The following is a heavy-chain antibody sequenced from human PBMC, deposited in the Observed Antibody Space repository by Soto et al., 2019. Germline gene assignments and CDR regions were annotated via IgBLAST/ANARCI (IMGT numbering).Heavy chain of an antibody. J-gene: IGHJ4*02. CDR3: ARGQLPARFDV. V-gene: IGHV4-34*01. Sequence: QVKLQQWGAGLLKPSETLSLTCAVYDESFSEYYWTWIRQPPGKGLEWIGEIKRRGSTTYNPALKSRVAISVDTSKKQFSLNLISVTAADTAVYYCARGQLPARFDVWGQGILVTVSS. CDR2: IKRRGST. CDR1: DESFSEYY.